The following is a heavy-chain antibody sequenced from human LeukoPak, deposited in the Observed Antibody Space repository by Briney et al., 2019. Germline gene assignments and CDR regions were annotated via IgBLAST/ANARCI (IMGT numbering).Heavy chain of an antibody. CDR3: ARDSSGYSSGWYLDY. J-gene: IGHJ4*02. D-gene: IGHD6-19*01. Sequence: PGGSLRLSCAASGFTFSNYAMPWVRQAPGKGLEWVAVISYDGSNKYYADSVKGRFTISRDNSKNTLYLQMNSLRAEDTAVYYCARDSSGYSSGWYLDYWGQGTLVTVSS. CDR2: ISYDGSNK. CDR1: GFTFSNYA. V-gene: IGHV3-30-3*01.